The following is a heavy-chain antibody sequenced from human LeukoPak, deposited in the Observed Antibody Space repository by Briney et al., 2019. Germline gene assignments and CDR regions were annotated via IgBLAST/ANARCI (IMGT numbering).Heavy chain of an antibody. CDR2: IIPILGIA. CDR3: AREGATDYYFDP. J-gene: IGHJ4*02. Sequence: SVKVSCKASGGTFSSYAISWVRQAPGQGLEWMGRIIPILGIANYAQKFQGRVTITADKSTSTAYMELSSLRSEDTAVYYCAREGATDYYFDPWGQGTLVTVSS. D-gene: IGHD4-11*01. CDR1: GGTFSSYA. V-gene: IGHV1-69*04.